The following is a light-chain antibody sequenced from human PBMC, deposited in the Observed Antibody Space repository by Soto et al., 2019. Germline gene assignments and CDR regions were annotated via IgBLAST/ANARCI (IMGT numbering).Light chain of an antibody. CDR2: DVS. Sequence: QSALTQPASVSGSPGQSITISCTGTSSDVGGYNYVSWYQHHPGKAPKLMIFDVSNRPSGVSNRFSGSKSANTASLTISGLQAEDEADYYCSSYTSSSTPYVFGTGTKLPS. V-gene: IGLV2-14*03. CDR3: SSYTSSSTPYV. J-gene: IGLJ1*01. CDR1: SSDVGGYNY.